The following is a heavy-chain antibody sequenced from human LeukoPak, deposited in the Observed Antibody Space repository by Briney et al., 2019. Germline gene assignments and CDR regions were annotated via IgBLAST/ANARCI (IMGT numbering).Heavy chain of an antibody. Sequence: PGGSLRLSCAASGFTFSSYGMHWVRQAPGKGLEWVAVISYDGSNKYYADSVKGRFTISRDNSKNTLYLQMNSLRAEDTAVYYCARDSSETGDYYMDVWGKRTTVTVSS. D-gene: IGHD3-22*01. CDR3: ARDSSETGDYYMDV. V-gene: IGHV3-30*03. CDR2: ISYDGSNK. J-gene: IGHJ6*03. CDR1: GFTFSSYG.